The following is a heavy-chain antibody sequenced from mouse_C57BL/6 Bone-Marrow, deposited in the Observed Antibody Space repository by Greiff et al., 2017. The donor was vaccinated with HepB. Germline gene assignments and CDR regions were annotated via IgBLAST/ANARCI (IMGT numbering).Heavy chain of an antibody. Sequence: VQLQQPGAELVRPGSSVKLSCKASGYTFTSYWMDWVKQRPGQGLEWIGNIYPSDSDTHYNQKFKDKATLTVDKSSNTAYMQLSSLTSEDSAVYDSARRRDGYPYYYAMDYWGQGTSVTVSA. J-gene: IGHJ4*01. CDR1: GYTFTSYW. D-gene: IGHD2-3*01. CDR2: IYPSDSDT. V-gene: IGHV1-61*01. CDR3: ARRRDGYPYYYAMDY.